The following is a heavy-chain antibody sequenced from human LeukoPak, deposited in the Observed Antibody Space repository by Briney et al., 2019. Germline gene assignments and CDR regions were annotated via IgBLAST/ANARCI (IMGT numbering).Heavy chain of an antibody. CDR3: TRHTEDYDFWSGYSYQDY. Sequence: PGGSLRLSCAASGFTVSSNYMSWVRQASGKGLEWVGRIRSKANSYATAYAASVKGRFTISRDDSKNTAYLQMNSLKTEDTAVYYCTRHTEDYDFWSGYSYQDYWGQGTLVTVSS. D-gene: IGHD3-3*01. CDR1: GFTVSSNY. J-gene: IGHJ4*02. V-gene: IGHV3-73*01. CDR2: IRSKANSYAT.